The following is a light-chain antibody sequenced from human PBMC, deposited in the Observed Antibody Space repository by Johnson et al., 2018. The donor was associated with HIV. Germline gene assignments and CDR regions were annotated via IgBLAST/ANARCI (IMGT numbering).Light chain of an antibody. J-gene: IGLJ1*01. Sequence: QSVLTQPPSVSAAPGQKVTISCSGSSSNIGNNYVSWYQQLPGTAPKLLIYDNNKRPSGIPDRFSGSTSGTSATLGITGLQTGDEADYYCETWDTSLSAGGVFGTGTKVTVL. CDR2: DNN. V-gene: IGLV1-51*01. CDR3: ETWDTSLSAGGV. CDR1: SSNIGNNY.